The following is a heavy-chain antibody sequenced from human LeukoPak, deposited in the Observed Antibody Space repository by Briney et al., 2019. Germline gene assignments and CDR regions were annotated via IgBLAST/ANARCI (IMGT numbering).Heavy chain of an antibody. V-gene: IGHV3-15*01. Sequence: AGGSLRLSCAASGFAFGDAWMTWVRQAPGKGLEWLGRIKSKTDGGTADYAAPVKGRFTISRDNAKNSLYLQMNSLRAEDTAVYYCARERGQLLPGLDAFDIWGQGTMVTVSS. CDR3: ARERGQLLPGLDAFDI. J-gene: IGHJ3*02. D-gene: IGHD2-2*01. CDR2: IKSKTDGGTA. CDR1: GFAFGDAW.